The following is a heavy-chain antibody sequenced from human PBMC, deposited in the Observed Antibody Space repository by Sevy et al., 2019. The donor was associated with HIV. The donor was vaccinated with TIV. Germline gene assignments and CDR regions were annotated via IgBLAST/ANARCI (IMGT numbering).Heavy chain of an antibody. D-gene: IGHD3-22*01. CDR3: ATNTNYYDNSGRTPPHFQH. CDR1: GFTFSSYS. V-gene: IGHV3-48*02. J-gene: IGHJ1*01. Sequence: GSLRLSCAASGFTFSSYSMNWVRQAPGKGLEWVSHITSSNSARYYADSVKGRFTISRDNAKNSLYLQMNSLRDEDTAVYYCATNTNYYDNSGRTPPHFQHWGQGTLVTVSS. CDR2: ITSSNSAR.